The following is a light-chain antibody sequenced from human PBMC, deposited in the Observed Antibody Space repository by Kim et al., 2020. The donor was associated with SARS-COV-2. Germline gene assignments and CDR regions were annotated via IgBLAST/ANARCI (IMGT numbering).Light chain of an antibody. Sequence: PGEGATLSCRASQSVSSHLAWYQQKPGQAPRLLIYGASTRVTGIPARFSGSGSGTEFTLTISSLQSEDFAVYYCQEYGHWPPSITFGQGTRLEIK. CDR2: GAS. CDR1: QSVSSH. J-gene: IGKJ5*01. CDR3: QEYGHWPPSIT. V-gene: IGKV3-15*01.